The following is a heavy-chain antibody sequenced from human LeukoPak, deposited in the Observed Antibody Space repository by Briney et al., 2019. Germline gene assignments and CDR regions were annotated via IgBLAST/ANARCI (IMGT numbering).Heavy chain of an antibody. CDR2: IYYSGST. Sequence: SETLSLTCTVSGGSISSYYWSWIRQPPGKGLEWIGYIYYSGSTNYNPSLKSRVTISVDTSKNQFSLKLSSVTAADTAVYYCAREIVNLLSPYYMDVWGKGTTVTVSS. CDR1: GGSISSYY. J-gene: IGHJ6*03. D-gene: IGHD1-26*01. CDR3: AREIVNLLSPYYMDV. V-gene: IGHV4-59*01.